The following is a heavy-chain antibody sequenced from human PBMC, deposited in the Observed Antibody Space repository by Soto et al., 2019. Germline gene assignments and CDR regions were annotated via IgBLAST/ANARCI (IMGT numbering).Heavy chain of an antibody. CDR1: GGSFSAYY. D-gene: IGHD3-10*01. Sequence: QVQLQQWGAGLLKPSETLSLTCDVYGGSFSAYYWSWIRQPPGKGLEWIGEINHSGSTNYNPSLKRRVPISVDTSKNQFSLKLSSVTAADTAVYYCARSGHLFDYWGQGTLVTVSS. J-gene: IGHJ4*02. V-gene: IGHV4-34*01. CDR2: INHSGST. CDR3: ARSGHLFDY.